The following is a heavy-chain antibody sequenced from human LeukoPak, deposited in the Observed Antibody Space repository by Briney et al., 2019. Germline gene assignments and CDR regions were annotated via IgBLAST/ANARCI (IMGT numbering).Heavy chain of an antibody. Sequence: PGGSLRLSCATSGFTFSNAWMNWVRQAPGKGLEWVGRIRSNSDGGTIDYAAPVKGRFTLSRDDSKTTLYLQMNSLQTEDTTVYYCATDFYDSTWGQGTLVTVSS. V-gene: IGHV3-15*07. D-gene: IGHD3-22*01. CDR1: GFTFSNAW. CDR3: ATDFYDST. CDR2: IRSNSDGGTI. J-gene: IGHJ5*02.